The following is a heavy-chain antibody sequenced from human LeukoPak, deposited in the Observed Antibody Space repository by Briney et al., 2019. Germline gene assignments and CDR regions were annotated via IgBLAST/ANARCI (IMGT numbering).Heavy chain of an antibody. CDR2: LSGNGGST. CDR3: AKFRPITSVAGTIFHY. J-gene: IGHJ4*02. D-gene: IGHD6-19*01. V-gene: IGHV3-23*01. Sequence: GGSLRLSCAASGFTFTNYDMSWVRQAPGKGLEWVSALSGNGGSTYYADSVKGRFTISRDNSKNTLYLQRNSLRAEDTAVYYCAKFRPITSVAGTIFHYWGQGALVTVSS. CDR1: GFTFTNYD.